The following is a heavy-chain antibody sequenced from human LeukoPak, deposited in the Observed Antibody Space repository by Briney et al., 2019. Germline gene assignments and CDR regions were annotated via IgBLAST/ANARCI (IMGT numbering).Heavy chain of an antibody. CDR2: ISYDGSEK. D-gene: IGHD2-21*02. CDR3: AKDLLAVTAPKASFDF. J-gene: IGHJ4*02. CDR1: GFIFSSSG. Sequence: GGALRLSCTVSGFIFSSSGIHWVRQAPGKGLVWVAGISYDGSEKYYAESVKGRFTISRDYSKTTVYLQMNSLEIEDTAVYYCAKDLLAVTAPKASFDFWGQGTLVTVSS. V-gene: IGHV3-30*18.